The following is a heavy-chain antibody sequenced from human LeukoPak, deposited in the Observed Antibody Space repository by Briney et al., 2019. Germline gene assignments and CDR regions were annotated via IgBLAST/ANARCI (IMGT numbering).Heavy chain of an antibody. CDR2: INQGGSET. Sequence: GGSLRLSCSASGFTFRTYWMSWVRQAPGKGLEWVASINQGGSETYYVESVKGRFTISRDNAMNSFFLQMNSLRAEDTAVYYCARLIGDRTIYDYWGQGTLVTVSS. J-gene: IGHJ4*02. CDR3: ARLIGDRTIYDY. D-gene: IGHD6-6*01. CDR1: GFTFRTYW. V-gene: IGHV3-7*01.